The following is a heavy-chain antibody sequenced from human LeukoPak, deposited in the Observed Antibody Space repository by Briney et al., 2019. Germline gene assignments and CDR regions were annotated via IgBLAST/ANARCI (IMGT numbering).Heavy chain of an antibody. CDR2: ISVSGGST. CDR1: GFTFSDYY. Sequence: GGSLRLSCAASGFTFSDYYMSWVRQAPGKGLEWVSCISVSGGSTYYADSVKGRFTISRDNSKNTLYLQMNSLRAEDTAVYYCANYDYVWGRYRHFDYWGQGTLVTVSS. J-gene: IGHJ4*02. D-gene: IGHD3-16*02. CDR3: ANYDYVWGRYRHFDY. V-gene: IGHV3-23*01.